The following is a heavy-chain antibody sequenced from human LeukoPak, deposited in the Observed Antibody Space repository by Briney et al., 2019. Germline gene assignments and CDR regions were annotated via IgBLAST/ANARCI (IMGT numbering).Heavy chain of an antibody. CDR3: ARRWYTGTYYYFDL. D-gene: IGHD1-26*01. V-gene: IGHV3-74*01. CDR2: INGDGTTT. Sequence: GSLRLSCAASGFTFDDYAMHWVRQAPGKGLEWVSGINGDGTTTSYADSVKGRFTISRVNAKSTLYLEMDSLRAEDTAIYYCARRWYTGTYYYFDLWGQGTLVTVSS. CDR1: GFTFDDYA. J-gene: IGHJ4*02.